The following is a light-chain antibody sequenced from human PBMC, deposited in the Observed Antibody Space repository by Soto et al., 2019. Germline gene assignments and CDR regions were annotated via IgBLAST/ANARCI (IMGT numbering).Light chain of an antibody. V-gene: IGLV2-14*03. J-gene: IGLJ1*01. CDR3: SSYTSSSTLV. CDR2: DVS. Sequence: QSALTQPASVSGSPGQSITISCTGTSNDTGGYNYVSWYQHHPGKAPKLMIYDVSNRPSGVSNRFSGSKSGNTASLTISGLQAEDEADYYCSSYTSSSTLVFGTGTKVTVL. CDR1: SNDTGGYNY.